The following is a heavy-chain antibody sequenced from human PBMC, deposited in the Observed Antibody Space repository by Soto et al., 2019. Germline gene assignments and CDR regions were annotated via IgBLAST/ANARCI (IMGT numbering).Heavy chain of an antibody. CDR3: ARGDPTMIVVGPLDY. D-gene: IGHD3-22*01. CDR2: ISSSGSTI. J-gene: IGHJ4*02. Sequence: GGSLRLSCAASGFTFSTFNMNWVRQAPGKGLEWVSYISSSGSTIYYADSVKGRFTISRDNAKNSLYLQMNSLRAEDTAVYYCARGDPTMIVVGPLDYWGQGTLVTAPQ. CDR1: GFTFSTFN. V-gene: IGHV3-48*01.